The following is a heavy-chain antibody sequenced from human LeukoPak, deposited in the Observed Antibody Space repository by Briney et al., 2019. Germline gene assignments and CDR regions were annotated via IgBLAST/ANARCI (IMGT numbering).Heavy chain of an antibody. J-gene: IGHJ4*02. CDR3: ARDGGYSYGLYYFDY. V-gene: IGHV3-48*04. CDR2: ISSSSSTI. CDR1: GFTFKTYT. Sequence: GGSLRLSCAASGFTFKTYTMHWDRQAPGMGLEWVSYISSSSSTIYYADSVKGRFTISRDNAKNSLYLQMNSLRAEDTAVYYCARDGGYSYGLYYFDYWGQGTLVTVSS. D-gene: IGHD5-18*01.